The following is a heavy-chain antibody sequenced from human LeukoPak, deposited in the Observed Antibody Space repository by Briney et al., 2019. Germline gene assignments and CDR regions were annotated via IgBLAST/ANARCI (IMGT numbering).Heavy chain of an antibody. D-gene: IGHD5-24*01. J-gene: IGHJ4*02. Sequence: ASVKVSCKASGYIFTRYYIHWVRQAPGQGLEWMGWINPNSDGTNYAQKFQGRVTMTRDTSISTAYMELSRLRSDDTAVYYCARTLDGYSLQYFDYGGQGTVVTVSS. CDR3: ARTLDGYSLQYFDY. CDR2: INPNSDGT. CDR1: GYIFTRYY. V-gene: IGHV1-2*02.